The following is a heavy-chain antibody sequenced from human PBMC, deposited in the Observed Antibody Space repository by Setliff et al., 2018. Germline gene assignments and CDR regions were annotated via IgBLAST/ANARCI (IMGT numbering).Heavy chain of an antibody. V-gene: IGHV4-39*01. CDR2: IYHGGDT. CDR1: GGSINSGVYY. J-gene: IGHJ4*02. CDR3: ARGSGSFPFDY. D-gene: IGHD1-26*01. Sequence: SETLSLTCTVSGGSINSGVYYWGWIRQPPGKGLEWIGRIYHGGDTYYNASLKSRLTISVDTSKNQFSLKLRSVTAADTAVYYCARGSGSFPFDYWGQGVLVTVSS.